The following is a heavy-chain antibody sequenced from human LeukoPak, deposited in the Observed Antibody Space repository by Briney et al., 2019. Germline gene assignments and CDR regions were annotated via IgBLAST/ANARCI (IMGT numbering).Heavy chain of an antibody. Sequence: SETLSLTCAVYGGSFSGYYWSWIRQPPGKGLEWIGEINHSGSTNYNPSLKSRVTISVDTSKNQFSLKLSSVTAADTAVYYCARSRPITTFGVVIRSIYYYYGMDVWGQGTTVTVSS. CDR3: ARSRPITTFGVVIRSIYYYYGMDV. J-gene: IGHJ6*02. CDR2: INHSGST. CDR1: GGSFSGYY. V-gene: IGHV4-34*01. D-gene: IGHD3-3*01.